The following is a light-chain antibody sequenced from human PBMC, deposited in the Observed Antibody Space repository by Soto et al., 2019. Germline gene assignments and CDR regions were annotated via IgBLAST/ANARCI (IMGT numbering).Light chain of an antibody. CDR1: QSVGGSS. CDR2: DTS. CDR3: QQYHSSPRT. V-gene: IGKV3-20*01. Sequence: EIVMTQSPATLSLSPGERATLSCRASQSVGGSSLAWYQQRPGQAPRLLIYDTSNRATGIPDRFSGSGSGTDFTLTISRLEPEDFAVYYCQQYHSSPRTFGQGTKVDIK. J-gene: IGKJ1*01.